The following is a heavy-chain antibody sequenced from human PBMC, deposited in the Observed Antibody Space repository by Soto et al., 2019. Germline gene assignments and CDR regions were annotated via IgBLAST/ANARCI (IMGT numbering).Heavy chain of an antibody. CDR1: GFTFSSYA. CDR2: ISGSGGST. CDR3: AKGPRIVVVPAAGMFDY. J-gene: IGHJ4*02. V-gene: IGHV3-23*01. Sequence: SLRLSCAASGFTFSSYAMSWVRQAPGKGLEWVSAISGSGGSTYYADSVKGRFTISRDNSKNTLYLQMNSLRAEDTAVYYCAKGPRIVVVPAAGMFDYWGQGTLVTVSS. D-gene: IGHD2-2*01.